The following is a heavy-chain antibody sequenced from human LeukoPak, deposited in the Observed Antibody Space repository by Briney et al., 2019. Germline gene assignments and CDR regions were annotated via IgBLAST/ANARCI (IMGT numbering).Heavy chain of an antibody. V-gene: IGHV4-61*02. CDR1: GASISSGDSF. Sequence: PSETLSLTCSVSGASISSGDSFWIWIRQPAGKGLEWVGRIYTSGDTNYNPSLNSRVSVSVDTSMNQFSLNLTSVTAADTAVYFCAREHYFYDSRVYHHYYMDVWGKGTTVIVSS. D-gene: IGHD3-22*01. J-gene: IGHJ6*03. CDR2: IYTSGDT. CDR3: AREHYFYDSRVYHHYYMDV.